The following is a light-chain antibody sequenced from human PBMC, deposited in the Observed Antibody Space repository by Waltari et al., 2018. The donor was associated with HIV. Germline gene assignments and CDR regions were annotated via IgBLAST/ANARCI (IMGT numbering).Light chain of an antibody. V-gene: IGLV2-14*03. J-gene: IGLJ1*01. CDR3: SSYTSSSSYV. CDR2: GIN. CDR1: SSDVGVYNY. Sequence: QSALTQPASVSGSAGQSITISCTGTSSDVGVYNYVSWYQQHPGKAPQLMIYGINERPSVVSNRFSGSKSGNTASLTISGLQAEDEADYYCSSYTSSSSYVFGTGTKVTV.